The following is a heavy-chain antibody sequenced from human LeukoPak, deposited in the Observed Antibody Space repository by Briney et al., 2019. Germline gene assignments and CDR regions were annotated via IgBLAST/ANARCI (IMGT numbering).Heavy chain of an antibody. J-gene: IGHJ4*02. CDR2: ISGSGDST. V-gene: IGHV3-23*01. D-gene: IGHD3-10*01. CDR1: GFTFSSYA. Sequence: GGSLRLSCAASGFTFSSYAMSWVRQAPGKGLEWVSGISGSGDSTYYADSMKGRFTISRDNSKNTLYLQMNSLRAEDTAVYYCAKDSITMVRAITPIDYWGQGTLVTVSS. CDR3: AKDSITMVRAITPIDY.